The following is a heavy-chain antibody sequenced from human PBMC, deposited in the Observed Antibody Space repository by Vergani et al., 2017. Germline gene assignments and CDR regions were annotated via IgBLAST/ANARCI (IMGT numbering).Heavy chain of an antibody. Sequence: EVQLLQSEGAVVQPGGSLRLSCVASGFTFSSHAMSWGRQGHGQGLEWVSSIKNTGDSTHYTDSVKGRFTMSRDNSKKTLYLQMNSLRVEDTAVYYCGRGSENYNWGQGTLVTVSS. J-gene: IGHJ4*02. CDR2: IKNTGDST. CDR3: GRGSENYN. D-gene: IGHD5-24*01. CDR1: GFTFSSHA. V-gene: IGHV3-23*01.